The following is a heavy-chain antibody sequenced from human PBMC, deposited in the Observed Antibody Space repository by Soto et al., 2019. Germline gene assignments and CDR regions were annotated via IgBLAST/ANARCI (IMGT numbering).Heavy chain of an antibody. CDR2: IIPIFGTA. Sequence: QVQLVQSGAEVKKPGSSVKVSCKASGGTFSSYAISWVRQAPGQGLEWMGGIIPIFGTANYAQKFQGRVTITADESTSTAYMELSSLISEDTAVYYCARDPEDDGKCVWGSYRKVPSGGMDVWGQGTTVTVSS. D-gene: IGHD3-16*02. CDR1: GGTFSSYA. V-gene: IGHV1-69*01. J-gene: IGHJ6*02. CDR3: ARDPEDDGKCVWGSYRKVPSGGMDV.